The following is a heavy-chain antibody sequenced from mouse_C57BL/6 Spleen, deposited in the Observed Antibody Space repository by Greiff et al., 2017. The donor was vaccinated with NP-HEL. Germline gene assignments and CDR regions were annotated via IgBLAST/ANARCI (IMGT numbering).Heavy chain of an antibody. CDR1: GYTFTDYE. V-gene: IGHV1-15*01. Sequence: QVHVKQSGAELVRPGASVTLSCKASGYTFTDYEMHWVKQTPVHGLEWIGAIDPETGGTAYNQKFKGKAILTADKSSSTAYMELRSLTSEDSAVYYCARGEGGYPFAYWGQGTLVTVSA. D-gene: IGHD2-2*01. J-gene: IGHJ3*01. CDR2: IDPETGGT. CDR3: ARGEGGYPFAY.